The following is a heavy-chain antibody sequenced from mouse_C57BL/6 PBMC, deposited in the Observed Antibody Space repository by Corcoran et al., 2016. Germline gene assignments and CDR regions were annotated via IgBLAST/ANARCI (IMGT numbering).Heavy chain of an antibody. CDR3: ARSYEVYFDY. Sequence: QIQLVQYGPELKKPGETVKISCKASGYTFTTYGMSWVKKAPGKGLKWMGWINTYSGVPTYADDFKGRFAFSLETSASTAYLQINNLKNEDTATYFCARSYEVYFDYWGQGTTLTVSS. D-gene: IGHD2-12*01. J-gene: IGHJ2*01. CDR2: INTYSGVP. CDR1: GYTFTTYG. V-gene: IGHV9-3*01.